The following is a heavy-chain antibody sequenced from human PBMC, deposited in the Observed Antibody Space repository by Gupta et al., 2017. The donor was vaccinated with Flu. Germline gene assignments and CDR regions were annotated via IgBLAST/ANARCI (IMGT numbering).Heavy chain of an antibody. V-gene: IGHV1-69*01. J-gene: IGHJ4*02. CDR2: IIPVFGPT. Sequence: QVQLVQSGAEVKKPGSSVKVSCKASGVPFRSYVINWVRQAPGQGLEWMGGIIPVFGPTNYAQKFQGRVTITADESTSTAYLELSSLRSEDTAVYYCARKGGGHCSGGTCYSFDYWGQGTLVIVSS. CDR1: GVPFRSYV. CDR3: ARKGGGHCSGGTCYSFDY. D-gene: IGHD2-15*01.